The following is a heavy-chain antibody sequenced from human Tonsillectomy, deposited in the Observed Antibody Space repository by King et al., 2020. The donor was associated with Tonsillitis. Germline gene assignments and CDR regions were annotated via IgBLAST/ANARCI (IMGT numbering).Heavy chain of an antibody. CDR2: IGEDGDTT. Sequence: VQLVESGGGLVQPGGSLRLSCAASGFTFSSYAMNWVRQAPGKGLGWGSRIGEDGDTTDYADSVKGRFTIPRDNARNTLYLQMNTLRAEDTAVYYCGKQYQEAPWGQGALVTVSS. V-gene: IGHV3-23*04. CDR1: GFTFSSYA. J-gene: IGHJ4*02. D-gene: IGHD4-11*01. CDR3: GKQYQEAP.